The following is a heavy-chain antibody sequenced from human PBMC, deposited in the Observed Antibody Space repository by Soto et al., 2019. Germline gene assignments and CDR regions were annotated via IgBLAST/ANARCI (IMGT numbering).Heavy chain of an antibody. V-gene: IGHV1-8*01. CDR3: ARGGYSSSWYYAYYYYGMDV. Sequence: ASVKVSCKASGYTFTSYDINWVRQATGQGLEWMGWMNPNSGNTGYAQKFQGRVTMTRNTSISTAYMELSSLRSEDTAVYYCARGGYSSSWYYAYYYYGMDVWGQGTTVTVSS. D-gene: IGHD6-13*01. J-gene: IGHJ6*02. CDR1: GYTFTSYD. CDR2: MNPNSGNT.